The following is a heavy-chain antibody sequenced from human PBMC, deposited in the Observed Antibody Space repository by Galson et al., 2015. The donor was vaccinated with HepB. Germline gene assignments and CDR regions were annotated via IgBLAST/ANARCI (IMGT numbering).Heavy chain of an antibody. CDR1: GGSISSGGYY. Sequence: TLSLTCTVSGGSISSGGYYWSWIRQHPGKGLEWIGYIYYSGSTYYNPSLKSRVTISVDTSKNQFSLKLSSVTAADTAVYYCARIARYDFWSGYYLGYYYYYYMDVWGKGTTVRLL. V-gene: IGHV4-31*03. CDR2: IYYSGST. J-gene: IGHJ6*03. D-gene: IGHD3-3*01. CDR3: ARIARYDFWSGYYLGYYYYYYMDV.